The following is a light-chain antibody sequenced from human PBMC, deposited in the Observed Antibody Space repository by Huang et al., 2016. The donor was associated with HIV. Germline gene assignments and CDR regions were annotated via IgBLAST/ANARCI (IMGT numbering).Light chain of an antibody. CDR2: DAS. CDR1: QSISRW. CDR3: QQYSSYPWT. J-gene: IGKJ1*01. Sequence: DIQMTQSPSTLSASVGDRVTIPCRASQSISRWVAWYQQKPGKAPKLLLYDASTLKSGVPSRFSGSGSGTDFTLTISSLQPDDFATYYCQQYSSYPWTFGPGTKVEI. V-gene: IGKV1-5*01.